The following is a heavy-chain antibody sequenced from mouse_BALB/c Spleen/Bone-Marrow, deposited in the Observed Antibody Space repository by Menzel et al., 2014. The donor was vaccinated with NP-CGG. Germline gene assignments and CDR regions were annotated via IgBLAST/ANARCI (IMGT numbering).Heavy chain of an antibody. D-gene: IGHD1-3*01. CDR2: INPGSGRT. CDR3: ARWGKGYFDV. V-gene: IGHV1S81*02. J-gene: IGHJ1*01. Sequence: VQLQQSGAELVKPGASVKLTCKASGYNFISYWIHWVKQRPGQGLEWIGEINPGSGRTNYNEKFKNKATLTIDKSSSTAYMQLSRLTSEDSAVYYCARWGKGYFDVWGAGTTVTVSS. CDR1: GYNFISYW.